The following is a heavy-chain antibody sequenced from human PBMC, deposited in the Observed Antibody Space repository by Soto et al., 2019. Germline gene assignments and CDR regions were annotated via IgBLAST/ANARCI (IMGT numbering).Heavy chain of an antibody. V-gene: IGHV5-51*01. CDR1: GYSFTSYW. D-gene: IGHD3-22*01. CDR2: IYPSDSHT. J-gene: IGHJ4*02. CDR3: ARHAFYYVSSGYFGTY. Sequence: GESLKISCKGSGYSFTSYWIGWVRQMPGKGLEWMGIIYPSDSHTNYSPSFQGHVTMSVDKSMSTAYLQWGSLKASDSDMYYCARHAFYYVSSGYFGTYWGQGTLVTVSS.